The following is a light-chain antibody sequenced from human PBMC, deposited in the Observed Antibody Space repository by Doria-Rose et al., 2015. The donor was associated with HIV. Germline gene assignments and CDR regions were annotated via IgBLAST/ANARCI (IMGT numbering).Light chain of an antibody. CDR2: DAS. CDR1: QDISNY. Sequence: TQSPSSLSASVGDRLTITCQASQDISNYLNWYQQKPGKAPKLLIYDASNLERGVPSRFSGSGSGTDFTFTISSLQPEDIATYYCQQYDDPPYTFGQGTNLKIK. CDR3: QQYDDPPYT. J-gene: IGKJ2*01. V-gene: IGKV1-33*01.